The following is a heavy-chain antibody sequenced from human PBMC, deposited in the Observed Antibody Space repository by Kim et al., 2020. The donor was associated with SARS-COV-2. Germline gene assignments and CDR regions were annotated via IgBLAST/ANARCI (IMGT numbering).Heavy chain of an antibody. CDR2: ISYDGSNK. CDR3: AKDPLELRDYYYGMDV. CDR1: GFIFSSYG. V-gene: IGHV3-30*18. Sequence: GGSLRLSCAASGFIFSSYGIHWVRQAPGKGLESVSVISYDGSNKYYADSVKGRFTISRDNSKNTLFLQMNSLRAEDTAVYYCAKDPLELRDYYYGMDVWGQGTTVIVSS. J-gene: IGHJ6*02. D-gene: IGHD1-7*01.